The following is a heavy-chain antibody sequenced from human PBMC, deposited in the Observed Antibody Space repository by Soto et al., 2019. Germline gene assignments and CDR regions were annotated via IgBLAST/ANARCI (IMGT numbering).Heavy chain of an antibody. D-gene: IGHD6-19*01. CDR2: IYYSGST. CDR3: ASAYSSGCSRGYYGMDV. J-gene: IGHJ6*02. V-gene: IGHV4-59*01. Sequence: SETLSLTCSVSGVSISSYYWRWIRQPPGKGLEWIGYIYYSGSTNYNPSLKSRVTISVDRSKNHFSLKLSAVTAADTAVYYCASAYSSGCSRGYYGMDVWGQGTTVTVSS. CDR1: GVSISSYY.